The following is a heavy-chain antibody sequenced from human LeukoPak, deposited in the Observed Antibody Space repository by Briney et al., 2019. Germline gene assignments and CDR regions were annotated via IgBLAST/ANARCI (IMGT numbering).Heavy chain of an antibody. CDR1: GFTFSTSY. CDR2: IKEDGSAK. V-gene: IGHV3-7*04. D-gene: IGHD2/OR15-2a*01. J-gene: IGHJ4*02. Sequence: GGSLRLSSAASGFTFSTSYMTWVRQAPGKGLDWVANIKEDGSAKYYVDSVKGRFTISRDNAKNSLYLQMNSLRADDTAVYYCVRGFRSDYWGQGTLVSVSS. CDR3: VRGFRSDY.